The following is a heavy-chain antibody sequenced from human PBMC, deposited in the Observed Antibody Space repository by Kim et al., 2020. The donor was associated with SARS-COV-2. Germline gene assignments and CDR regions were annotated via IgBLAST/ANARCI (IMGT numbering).Heavy chain of an antibody. CDR1: GGSVSSGSYY. D-gene: IGHD6-19*01. Sequence: SETLSLTCTVSGGSVSSGSYYWSWIRQPPGKGLEWIGYIYYSGSTNYNPSLKSRVTISVDTSKNQFSLKLSSVTAADTAVYYCARDCEVAGTRYYYYGMDVWGQGTTVTVSS. V-gene: IGHV4-61*01. J-gene: IGHJ6*02. CDR3: ARDCEVAGTRYYYYGMDV. CDR2: IYYSGST.